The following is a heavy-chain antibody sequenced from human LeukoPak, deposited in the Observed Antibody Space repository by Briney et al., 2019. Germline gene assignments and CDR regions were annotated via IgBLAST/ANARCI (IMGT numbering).Heavy chain of an antibody. D-gene: IGHD2-15*01. J-gene: IGHJ4*02. CDR3: AKDWGCSGGKCYSDFDQ. V-gene: IGHV3-21*01. CDR1: GFTFSSYS. CDR2: ISSSSSYI. Sequence: PGGSLRLSCAASGFTFSSYSMNWVRQAPGKGLEWVSSISSSSSYIYYADSVKGRFTISRDNAKNSLYLQMNSLRAEDTAVYYCAKDWGCSGGKCYSDFDQWGQGTLVTVSS.